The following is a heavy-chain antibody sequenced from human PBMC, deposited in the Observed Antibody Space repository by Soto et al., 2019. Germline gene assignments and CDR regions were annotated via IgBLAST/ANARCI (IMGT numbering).Heavy chain of an antibody. Sequence: GGSLRLSCAASGFTCSSYSMNWVRQAPGKGLEWVSYISSSSSTIYYADSVKGRFTISRDNAKNSLYLQMNSLRAEDTAVYYCARRGSGSYYIRQSYYYYMDVWGKGTTVTVSS. V-gene: IGHV3-48*01. J-gene: IGHJ6*03. CDR3: ARRGSGSYYIRQSYYYYMDV. CDR2: ISSSSSTI. CDR1: GFTCSSYS. D-gene: IGHD3-10*01.